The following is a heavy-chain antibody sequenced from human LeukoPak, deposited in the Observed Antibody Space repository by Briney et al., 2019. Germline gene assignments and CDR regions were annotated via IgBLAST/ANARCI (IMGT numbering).Heavy chain of an antibody. V-gene: IGHV4-59*12. J-gene: IGHJ3*02. Sequence: PSETLSLTCTVSGGSISTYYWSWIRQPPGKGLEWIGYVFYTGTTNYNPSLESRVTMSVDTSKNQFSLKLTSVTAADTAMYYCARDLLLSGAFDIWGQGTMVTVSS. D-gene: IGHD3-10*01. CDR2: VFYTGTT. CDR1: GGSISTYY. CDR3: ARDLLLSGAFDI.